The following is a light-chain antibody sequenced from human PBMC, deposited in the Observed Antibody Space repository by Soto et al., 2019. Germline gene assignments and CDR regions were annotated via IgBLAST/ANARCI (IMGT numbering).Light chain of an antibody. V-gene: IGKV2-28*01. CDR1: QSLLHSNGYNS. J-gene: IGKJ1*01. CDR3: MQSGPSPRT. Sequence: DTVMTQSPLSVPVTPGEPASISCRTSQSLLHSNGYNSLVWYQQKPAQSPQLLIYLGSNRASGVHGRFSGSGSGKEFTRKISRVESEDVGVYYCMQSGPSPRTFGQGTEVELK. CDR2: LGS.